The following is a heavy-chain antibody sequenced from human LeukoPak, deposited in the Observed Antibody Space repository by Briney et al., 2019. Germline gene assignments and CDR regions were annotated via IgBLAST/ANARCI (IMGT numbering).Heavy chain of an antibody. V-gene: IGHV4-59*01. CDR3: ARVVRGVVTSNWFGP. D-gene: IGHD2-21*02. J-gene: IGHJ5*02. CDR1: GDSLNTYY. Sequence: SETLSLTCTVSGDSLNTYYWTWIRQTPGKELEWIGFVASSGTSNYNPSLKSRVSISIDTSKNQFSLALTSVTPAGTAVYYCARVVRGVVTSNWFGPWGQGTLVSVSS. CDR2: VASSGTS.